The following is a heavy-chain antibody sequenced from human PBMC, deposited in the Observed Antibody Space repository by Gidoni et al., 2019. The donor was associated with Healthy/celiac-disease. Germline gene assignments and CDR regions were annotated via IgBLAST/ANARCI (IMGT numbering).Heavy chain of an antibody. CDR3: AREPLDYGDYGYYFDY. CDR2: IKQDGSEK. V-gene: IGHV3-7*01. D-gene: IGHD4-17*01. CDR1: GFPFSSYW. J-gene: IGHJ4*02. Sequence: EVQLVESGGGLVQPGGSLRLSCAASGFPFSSYWMSWVRQAPGKGLEWVANIKQDGSEKYYVDSVKGRFTISRDNAKNSLYLQMNSLRAEDTAVYYCAREPLDYGDYGYYFDYWGQGTLGHRLL.